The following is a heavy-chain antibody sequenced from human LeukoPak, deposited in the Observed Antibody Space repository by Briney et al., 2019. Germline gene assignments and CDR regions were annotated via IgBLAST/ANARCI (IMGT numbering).Heavy chain of an antibody. V-gene: IGHV1-3*01. CDR2: INAGNGNT. D-gene: IGHD3-9*01. CDR3: ARAIQRYFDWSHMGQFDY. J-gene: IGHJ4*02. CDR1: GYTFTSYA. Sequence: ASVKVSCKASGYTFTSYAMHWVRQAPGQRLEWMGWINAGNGNTKYSQKFQGRVTITRDTSASTAYMELSSLRSEDTAVYYCARAIQRYFDWSHMGQFDYWGQGTLVTVSS.